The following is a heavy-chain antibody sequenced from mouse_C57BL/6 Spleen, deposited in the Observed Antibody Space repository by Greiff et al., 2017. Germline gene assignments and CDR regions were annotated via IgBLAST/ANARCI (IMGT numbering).Heavy chain of an antibody. J-gene: IGHJ3*01. CDR3: TERVPFAY. V-gene: IGHV6-3*01. CDR1: GFTFSNYW. CDR2: IRLKSDNYAT. Sequence: EVQLQESGGGLVQPGGSMKLSCVASGFTFSNYWMNWVRQSPEKGLEWVAQIRLKSDNYATNYAESVKGRFTISRDDSKSSVYLQMNNVRAEDTGIYYCTERVPFAYWGQGTLVTVSA.